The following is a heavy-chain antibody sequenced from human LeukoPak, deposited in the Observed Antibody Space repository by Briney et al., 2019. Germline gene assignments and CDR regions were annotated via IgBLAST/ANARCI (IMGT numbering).Heavy chain of an antibody. CDR3: AKGRSMARPKWFDP. J-gene: IGHJ5*02. V-gene: IGHV3-23*01. D-gene: IGHD2/OR15-2a*01. Sequence: GGSLRLSCAASGFTFSSYAMSWVPQAPGKGLEWVSALSGSGGSTYYADSVKGRFTISRDNSKNTLYLQMNSLRAEDTAVYYCAKGRSMARPKWFDPWGQGTLVTVSS. CDR2: LSGSGGST. CDR1: GFTFSSYA.